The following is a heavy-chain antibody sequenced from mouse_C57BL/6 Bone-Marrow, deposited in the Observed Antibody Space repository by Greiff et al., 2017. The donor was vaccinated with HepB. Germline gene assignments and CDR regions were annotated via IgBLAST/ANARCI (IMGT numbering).Heavy chain of an antibody. V-gene: IGHV1-81*01. CDR1: GYTFTSYG. D-gene: IGHD1-1*01. J-gene: IGHJ2*01. CDR2: IYPRSGNT. Sequence: QVHVKQSGAELARPGASVKLSCKASGYTFTSYGISWVKQRTGQGLEWIGEIYPRSGNTYYNEKFKGKATLTADKSSSTAYMELRSLTSEDSAVYFCARGITTVVATDYGGQGTTLTVSS. CDR3: ARGITTVVATDY.